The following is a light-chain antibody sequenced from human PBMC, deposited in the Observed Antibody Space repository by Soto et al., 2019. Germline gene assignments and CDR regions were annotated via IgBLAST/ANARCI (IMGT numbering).Light chain of an antibody. CDR2: AVF. V-gene: IGKV1-9*01. CDR1: QGISNY. J-gene: IGKJ5*01. Sequence: DIQLTQSPSFLSASVGDRVTITSPASQGISNYLAWYQQKPGRARKLLIYAVFTLQGGAPSRFSGSGSGTEFTLTISSLQPEDFATSYCQQLDKYPLTFGQGTRLEIK. CDR3: QQLDKYPLT.